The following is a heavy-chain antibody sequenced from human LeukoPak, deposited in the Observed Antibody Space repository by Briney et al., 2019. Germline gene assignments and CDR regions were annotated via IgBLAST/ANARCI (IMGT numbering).Heavy chain of an antibody. D-gene: IGHD3-3*01. Sequence: ASVKVSCKASGGTFSSYAISWVRQAPGQGLEWMGGIIPIFGTANYAQKFQGRVTITADRSTSTAYMELSSLRSEGTGVYYCARVIVARGVRFLEWSPSNWFDPWGQGTLVTVSS. CDR1: GGTFSSYA. V-gene: IGHV1-69*06. CDR3: ARVIVARGVRFLEWSPSNWFDP. J-gene: IGHJ5*02. CDR2: IIPIFGTA.